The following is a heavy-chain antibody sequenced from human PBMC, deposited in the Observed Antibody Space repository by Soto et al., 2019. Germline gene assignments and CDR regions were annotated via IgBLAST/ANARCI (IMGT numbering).Heavy chain of an antibody. Sequence: LSLTCAVSGGSISSSNWWSWVRQPPGKGLEWIGEIYHSGSTNYNPSLKSRVTISVDKSKNQFSLKLSSVTAADTAVYYCARDLHDERHYYGSGSYPFDPWGQGTLVTVSS. CDR3: ARDLHDERHYYGSGSYPFDP. V-gene: IGHV4-4*02. CDR1: GGSISSSNW. J-gene: IGHJ5*02. D-gene: IGHD3-10*01. CDR2: IYHSGST.